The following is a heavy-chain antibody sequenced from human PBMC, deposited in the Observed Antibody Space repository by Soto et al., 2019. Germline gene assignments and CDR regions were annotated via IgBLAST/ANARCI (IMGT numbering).Heavy chain of an antibody. CDR3: ARGWLRDPWMY. J-gene: IGHJ4*02. D-gene: IGHD5-12*01. V-gene: IGHV3-21*01. CDR2: ISASSTYI. CDR1: GFMCSSYT. Sequence: EVELVESGGGLVKPGGSLRLSCAASGFMCSSYTMNWVRQAPGKGLEWVSSISASSTYIYYADSLKGRFTISRDNAYNSLYLQMNSLRAEDTAVYYCARGWLRDPWMYWGQGTLVTVSS.